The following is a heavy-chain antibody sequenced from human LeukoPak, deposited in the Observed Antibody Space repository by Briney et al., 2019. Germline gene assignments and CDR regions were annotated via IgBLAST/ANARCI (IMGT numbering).Heavy chain of an antibody. CDR1: GGSISSYY. V-gene: IGHV4-59*01. D-gene: IGHD1-26*01. CDR3: AREKWELLPIFDY. CDR2: ILYSGST. Sequence: PSETLSLTCTVSGGSISSYYWSWIRQSTGKGLEWIGYILYSGSTNYNPSLKSRVTISVDTSKNQFSLKLSSVTAADTAVYYCAREKWELLPIFDYWGQGTLVTVSS. J-gene: IGHJ4*02.